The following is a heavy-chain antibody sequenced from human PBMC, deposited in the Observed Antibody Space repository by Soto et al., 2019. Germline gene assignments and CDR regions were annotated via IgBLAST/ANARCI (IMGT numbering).Heavy chain of an antibody. D-gene: IGHD4-17*01. Sequence: SETLSLTCTVSGGSISSYYLSWIRQPPGKGLEWIGYIYYSGSTNYNPSLKSRVTISVDTSKNQFSLKLSSVTAADTAVYYCARGTTTVVTYYYYYGMDVWGQGTTVTVSS. CDR1: GGSISSYY. V-gene: IGHV4-59*12. J-gene: IGHJ6*02. CDR3: ARGTTTVVTYYYYYGMDV. CDR2: IYYSGST.